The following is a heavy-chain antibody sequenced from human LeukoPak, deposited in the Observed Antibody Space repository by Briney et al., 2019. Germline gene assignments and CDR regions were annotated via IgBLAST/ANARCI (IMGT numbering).Heavy chain of an antibody. CDR1: GFTFSSYA. CDR3: AKAGTYMVRGVIMDY. V-gene: IGHV3-23*01. J-gene: IGHJ4*02. Sequence: GGSLRLSCAASGFTFSSYAMSWVRQAPGKGLEWGSAISGSGGSTYYADSVKGRFTISRDNSKNTLYLQMNSLRAEDTAVYYCAKAGTYMVRGVIMDYWGQGTLVTVSS. CDR2: ISGSGGST. D-gene: IGHD3-10*01.